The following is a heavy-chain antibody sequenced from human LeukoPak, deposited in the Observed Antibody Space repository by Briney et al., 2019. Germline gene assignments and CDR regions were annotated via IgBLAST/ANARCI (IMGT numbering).Heavy chain of an antibody. Sequence: SETLSLTCSVSGGSTSGFYWSWIRQPLGKGLEWMGYVYYSGDSNYNPSLKSRVSMSLDTSKNQVSLRLSSVTAADTAVYYCARHPFSTPFDYWGRGTLVTVSS. J-gene: IGHJ4*02. CDR1: GGSTSGFY. CDR3: ARHPFSTPFDY. D-gene: IGHD2/OR15-2a*01. CDR2: VYYSGDS. V-gene: IGHV4-59*08.